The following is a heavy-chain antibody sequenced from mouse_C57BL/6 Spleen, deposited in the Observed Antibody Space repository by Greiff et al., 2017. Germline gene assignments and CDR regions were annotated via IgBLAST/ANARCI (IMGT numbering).Heavy chain of an antibody. CDR2: IWSGGST. CDR1: GFSLTSYG. J-gene: IGHJ4*01. D-gene: IGHD2-5*01. Sequence: VKLVESGPGLVQPSQSLSITCTVSGFSLTSYGVHWVRQSPGKGLEWLGVIWSGGSTDYNAAFISRLSISKDNSKSQVFFKMNSLQADDTAIYYCARSSYYSNYYYAMDYWGQGTSVTVSS. CDR3: ARSSYYSNYYYAMDY. V-gene: IGHV2-2*01.